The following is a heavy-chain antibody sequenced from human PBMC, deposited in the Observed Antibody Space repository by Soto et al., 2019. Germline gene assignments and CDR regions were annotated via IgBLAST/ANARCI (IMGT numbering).Heavy chain of an antibody. Sequence: EVQLLESGGGLVQPGGSLRLSCAASGFTFSSYAMSWVRQAPGKGLEWVSAISGSGGSTYYADSVKGRFTISRDNSKNTLYLQLNSLRAEDTAVYYCAKDLLPRIAVAGNCDFDYWGQGTLVTVSS. D-gene: IGHD6-19*01. J-gene: IGHJ4*02. CDR3: AKDLLPRIAVAGNCDFDY. V-gene: IGHV3-23*01. CDR1: GFTFSSYA. CDR2: ISGSGGST.